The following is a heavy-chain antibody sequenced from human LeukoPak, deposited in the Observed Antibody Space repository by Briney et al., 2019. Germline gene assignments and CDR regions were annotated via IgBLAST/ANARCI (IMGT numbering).Heavy chain of an antibody. V-gene: IGHV4-59*01. D-gene: IGHD3-9*01. CDR3: ARVDWNWYFDL. CDR1: GGSISSYY. J-gene: IGHJ2*01. Sequence: PSETLSLTCTVSGGSISSYYWSWIRQPPGKGLEWIGYIYYSGSTNYNPSLKSRVTTSVDTSKNQFSLKLSSVTAADTAVYYCARVDWNWYFDLWGRGTLVTVSS. CDR2: IYYSGST.